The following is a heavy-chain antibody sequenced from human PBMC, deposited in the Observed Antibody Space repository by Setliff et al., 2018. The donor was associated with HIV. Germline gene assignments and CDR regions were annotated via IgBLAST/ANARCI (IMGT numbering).Heavy chain of an antibody. V-gene: IGHV3-7*01. Sequence: LRLSCAASGFTLRSYWLSWVRQAPGKGLEWVASINEDGSEKNYVDSVKGRFTISRDNAKNSLFLQVNSLRAEDTAVYYCARVVATSDYWGQGTLVTVS. D-gene: IGHD5-12*01. CDR3: ARVVATSDY. CDR2: INEDGSEK. J-gene: IGHJ4*02. CDR1: GFTLRSYW.